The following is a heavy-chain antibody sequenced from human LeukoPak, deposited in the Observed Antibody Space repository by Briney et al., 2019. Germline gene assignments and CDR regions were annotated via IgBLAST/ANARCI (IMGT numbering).Heavy chain of an antibody. V-gene: IGHV4-39*07. Sequence: SETLSLTCTVSGGSISGSSSYWGWIRQPPGKGLEWIGEINHSGSTNYNPSLKSRVTISVDTSKNQFSLKLSSVTAADTAVYYCARGYGPRDYWGQGTLVTVSS. CDR3: ARGYGPRDY. D-gene: IGHD5-18*01. CDR2: INHSGST. J-gene: IGHJ4*02. CDR1: GGSISGSSSY.